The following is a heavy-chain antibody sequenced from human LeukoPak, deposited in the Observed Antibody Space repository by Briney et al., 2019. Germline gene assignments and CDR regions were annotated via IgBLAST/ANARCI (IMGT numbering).Heavy chain of an antibody. D-gene: IGHD1-1*01. CDR3: ARDIRTGQNFDY. J-gene: IGHJ4*02. CDR1: GGTFSSYA. CDR2: IIPIFGTA. V-gene: IGHV1-69*13. Sequence: SVTVSCTASGGTFSSYAISWVRQAPGQGLEWMGGIIPIFGTANYAQKFQGRVTITADESTSTAYMELSSLRSEDTAVYYCARDIRTGQNFDYWGQGTLVTVSS.